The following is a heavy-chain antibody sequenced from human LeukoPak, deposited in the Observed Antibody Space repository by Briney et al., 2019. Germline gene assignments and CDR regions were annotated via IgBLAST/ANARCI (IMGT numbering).Heavy chain of an antibody. D-gene: IGHD3-3*01. CDR1: SDSIMTNDW. V-gene: IGHV4-55*02. CDR3: ARYLHYDFWSGYPHFDY. CDR2: IHQGGTT. J-gene: IGHJ4*02. Sequence: SETLSLTCAVSSDSIMTNDWWNWVRQSPGKGLEWIGEIHQGGTTHYSPSLKSRITMSMDKSKNQISLRLNSVTAADTAVYYCARYLHYDFWSGYPHFDYWGQGTLVTVSS.